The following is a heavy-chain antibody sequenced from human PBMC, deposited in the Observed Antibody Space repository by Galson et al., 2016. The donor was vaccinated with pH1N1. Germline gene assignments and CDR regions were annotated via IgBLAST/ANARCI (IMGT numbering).Heavy chain of an antibody. CDR2: INIKSGAT. CDR3: ATAGVEVSATGEY. D-gene: IGHD2-15*01. CDR1: GDTFRDFY. Sequence: SVKVSCKASGDTFRDFYVHWVRQAPGQGLEWMGWINIKSGATKYAQKFPVKVTLNTDTSLNTVYMELSRLTSDDTAVYYCATAGVEVSATGEYWGQGTLVTVSS. V-gene: IGHV1-2*02. J-gene: IGHJ4*02.